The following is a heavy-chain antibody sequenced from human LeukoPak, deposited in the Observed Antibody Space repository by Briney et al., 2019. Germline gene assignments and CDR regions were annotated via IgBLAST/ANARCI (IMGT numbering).Heavy chain of an antibody. Sequence: GGSLRLSCAASGFIFSDYYMSWIRQAPGKGLEWISYISSSDNTIFYADSVKGRFTISRDNAKNSLYLQMNSLRAEDTALYYCAKGVSSDYGMDVWGQGTTVTVSS. CDR1: GFIFSDYY. CDR3: AKGVSSDYGMDV. D-gene: IGHD2-8*01. V-gene: IGHV3-11*01. CDR2: ISSSDNTI. J-gene: IGHJ6*02.